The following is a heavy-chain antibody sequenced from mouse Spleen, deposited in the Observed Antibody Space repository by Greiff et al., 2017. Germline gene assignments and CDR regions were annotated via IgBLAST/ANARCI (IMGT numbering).Heavy chain of an antibody. V-gene: IGHV6-3*01. CDR1: GFTFSNYW. D-gene: IGHD2-14*01. CDR2: IRLKSDNYAT. Sequence: EVKVEESGGGLVQPGGSMKLSCVASGFTFSNYWMNWVRQSPEKGLEWVAQIRLKSDNYATHYAESVKGRFTISRDDSKSSVYLQMNNLRAEDTGIYYCTRAYYRYDGWYFDVWGAGTTVTVSS. J-gene: IGHJ1*01. CDR3: TRAYYRYDGWYFDV.